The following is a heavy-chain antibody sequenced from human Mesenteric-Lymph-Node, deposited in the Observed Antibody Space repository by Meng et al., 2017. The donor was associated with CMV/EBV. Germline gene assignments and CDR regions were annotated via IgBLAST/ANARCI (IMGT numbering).Heavy chain of an antibody. CDR2: IYGTGIT. CDR3: AKSRSSTPGIVDD. D-gene: IGHD2/OR15-2a*01. Sequence: QLKHQGPGRCRPSETRPLVFIVSVVSVTSGAYHWSWIRQSPGKGLEWIGYIYGTGITTYNPSLKSRVTILLETSKNQFSLKLNSVTTADTAVYYCAKSRSSTPGIVDDWGQGTLVTVSS. CDR1: VVSVTSGAYH. V-gene: IGHV4-61*08. J-gene: IGHJ4*02.